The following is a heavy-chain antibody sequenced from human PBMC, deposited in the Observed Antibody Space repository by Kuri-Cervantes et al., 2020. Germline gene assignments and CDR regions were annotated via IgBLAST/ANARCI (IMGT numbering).Heavy chain of an antibody. D-gene: IGHD3-22*01. CDR1: GGSISSSSYY. CDR2: IYYSGST. V-gene: IGHV4-39*02. CDR3: ARDQISGSADY. Sequence: SETLSLTCTVSGGSISSSSYYWGWIRQPPGKGLEWIGSIYYSGSTYYKPSLKSRVTISVDTSKNQFSLKLSSVTAADTAVYYCARDQISGSADYWGQGTLVTVSS. J-gene: IGHJ4*02.